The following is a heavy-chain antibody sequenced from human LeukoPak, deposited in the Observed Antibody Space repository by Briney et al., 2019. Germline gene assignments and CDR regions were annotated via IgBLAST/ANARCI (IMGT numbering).Heavy chain of an antibody. D-gene: IGHD5-24*01. Sequence: GGSLRLSCAASGFTISTYAMTWVRQAPGKGLKWVSSITSSGATTYYADSVKGRFTISRDISKNTLYLQMNSLTAEDSAVYYCAKEFIAGDGHVDCDSWGQGTLVTVSS. CDR1: GFTISTYA. CDR3: AKEFIAGDGHVDCDS. V-gene: IGHV3-23*01. CDR2: ITSSGATT. J-gene: IGHJ4*02.